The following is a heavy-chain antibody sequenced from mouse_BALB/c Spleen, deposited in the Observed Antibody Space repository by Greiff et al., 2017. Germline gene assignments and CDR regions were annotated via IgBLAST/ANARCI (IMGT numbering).Heavy chain of an antibody. Sequence: EVQVVESGGGLVQPGGSLKLSCAASGFTFSSYGMSWVRQTPDKRLELVATINSNGGSTYYPDSVKGRFTISRDNAKNTLYLQMSSLKSEDTAMYYCARDLRYDRYAMDYWGQGTSVTVSS. V-gene: IGHV5-6-3*01. CDR1: GFTFSSYG. J-gene: IGHJ4*01. CDR2: INSNGGST. D-gene: IGHD2-3*01. CDR3: ARDLRYDRYAMDY.